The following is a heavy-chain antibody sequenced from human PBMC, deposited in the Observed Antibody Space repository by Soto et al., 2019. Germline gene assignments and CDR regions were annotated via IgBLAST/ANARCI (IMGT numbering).Heavy chain of an antibody. Sequence: PGGSLRLSCAASGFTFSSYAMSWVRQAPGKGLEWVSTISGSGGSADYADSVKGRFTISRDNPQNTLYLEMNSLRAEDTAIYYCAKDRFHVVVTVSIFDPWRQGTLVTVSS. CDR1: GFTFSSYA. CDR3: AKDRFHVVVTVSIFDP. J-gene: IGHJ5*02. CDR2: ISGSGGSA. V-gene: IGHV3-23*01. D-gene: IGHD2-21*02.